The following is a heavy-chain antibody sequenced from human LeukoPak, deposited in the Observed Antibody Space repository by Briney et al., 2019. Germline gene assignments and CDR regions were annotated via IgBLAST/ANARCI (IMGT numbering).Heavy chain of an antibody. V-gene: IGHV3-30*03. Sequence: GRSLRLSCAASGFTFSSYGMPWVRQAPGKGLEWVAVISYDGSNKYYADSVKGRFTISRDNSKNTLYLQMNSLRAEDTAVYYCATAREDYGDYPYYYGMDVWGQGTTVTVSS. CDR2: ISYDGSNK. D-gene: IGHD4-17*01. CDR3: ATAREDYGDYPYYYGMDV. J-gene: IGHJ6*02. CDR1: GFTFSSYG.